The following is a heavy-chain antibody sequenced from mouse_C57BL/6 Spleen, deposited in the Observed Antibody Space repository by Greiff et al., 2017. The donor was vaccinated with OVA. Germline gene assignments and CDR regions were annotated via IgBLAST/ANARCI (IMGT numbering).Heavy chain of an antibody. D-gene: IGHD2-1*01. V-gene: IGHV5-6*01. J-gene: IGHJ4*01. CDR1: GFTFSSYG. CDR2: ISSGGSYT. CDR3: ARHWGNYGAMDY. Sequence: EVKLVESGGDLVKPGGSLKLSCAASGFTFSSYGMSWVRQTPDKRLEWVATISSGGSYTYYPDSVKGRFTISRDNAKNTLYLQMSSLKSEDTAMYYCARHWGNYGAMDYWGQGTSVSVSS.